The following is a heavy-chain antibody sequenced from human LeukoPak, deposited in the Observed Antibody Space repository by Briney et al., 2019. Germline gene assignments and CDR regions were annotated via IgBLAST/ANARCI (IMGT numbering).Heavy chain of an antibody. CDR1: GGSFSGYY. D-gene: IGHD3-22*01. Sequence: SETLSLTCAVYGGSFSGYYWSWIRQPPGKGLEWIGEINHSGSTNYNPSLKSRVTISVDTSKNQFSLKLSSVTAADTAAYYCARAGGYYYDSSGPVDYWGQGTLVTVSS. V-gene: IGHV4-34*01. J-gene: IGHJ4*02. CDR3: ARAGGYYYDSSGPVDY. CDR2: INHSGST.